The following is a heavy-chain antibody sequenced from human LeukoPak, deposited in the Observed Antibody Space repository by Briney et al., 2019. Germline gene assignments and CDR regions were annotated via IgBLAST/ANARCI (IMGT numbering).Heavy chain of an antibody. CDR3: ARRPVTIDY. J-gene: IGHJ4*02. CDR2: INHSGST. D-gene: IGHD4-17*01. Sequence: SETLSLTCAVYGGSFSGYYWSWIRQPPGKGLEWIGEINHSGSTNYNPSLKSRVTISVDTSKNQFSLKLSSVTAADTAVYYCARRPVTIDYWGQGTLVTVSS. V-gene: IGHV4-34*01. CDR1: GGSFSGYY.